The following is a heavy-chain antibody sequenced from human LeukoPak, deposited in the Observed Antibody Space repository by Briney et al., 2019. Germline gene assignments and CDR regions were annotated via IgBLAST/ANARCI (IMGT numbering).Heavy chain of an antibody. CDR2: IYYSGST. D-gene: IGHD3-3*01. Sequence: PSETLSLTCTVSGGSISSYYWSWIRQPPGKGLEWIGCIYYSGSTNYNPSLKSRVSISVDTSKNQFSLKLSSVTAADTAVYYCARHDEVVTIFGVVLGAFDIWGQGTMVTVSS. CDR3: ARHDEVVTIFGVVLGAFDI. J-gene: IGHJ3*02. V-gene: IGHV4-59*08. CDR1: GGSISSYY.